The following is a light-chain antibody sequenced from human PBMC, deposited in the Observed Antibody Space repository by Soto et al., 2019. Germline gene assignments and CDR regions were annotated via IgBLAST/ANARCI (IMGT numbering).Light chain of an antibody. Sequence: QSALTQPASVSGSPGQSITISCTGTSSDVGGYNYVSWYQQHPGKAPKLMIYEVTNRPSGVSNRFSGFKSGNTASLTISGLQAEDEADYYCSSFTSSSTPYVFGTGTKGTVL. V-gene: IGLV2-14*01. CDR3: SSFTSSSTPYV. CDR2: EVT. CDR1: SSDVGGYNY. J-gene: IGLJ1*01.